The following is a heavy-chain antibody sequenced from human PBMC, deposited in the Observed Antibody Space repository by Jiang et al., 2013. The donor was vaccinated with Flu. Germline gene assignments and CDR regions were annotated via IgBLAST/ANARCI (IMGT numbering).Heavy chain of an antibody. D-gene: IGHD2-15*01. J-gene: IGHJ4*02. V-gene: IGHV1-18*01. Sequence: SYGISWVRQAPGQGLEWMGWISAYNGDINYAQKFQGRVTMTTDTSTSMAYMELRSLRSDDTAVYHCARDQGGGSGYFDYWGQGSLVTVSS. CDR3: ARDQGGGSGYFDY. CDR2: ISAYNGDI. CDR1: SYG.